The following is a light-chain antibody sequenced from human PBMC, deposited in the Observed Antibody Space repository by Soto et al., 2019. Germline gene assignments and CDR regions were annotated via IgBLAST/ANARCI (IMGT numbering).Light chain of an antibody. CDR1: QSISSW. CDR3: QQYSDNWT. Sequence: DIQMTQSPSPLSASVGDKVNNTCPASQSISSWLAWYQQKPGTAPNLLIYKASTLQSGVPSRFSGGGSGTEFTLTISSLQPDDFATYYCQQYSDNWTFGQGTKVEIK. V-gene: IGKV1-5*03. J-gene: IGKJ1*01. CDR2: KAS.